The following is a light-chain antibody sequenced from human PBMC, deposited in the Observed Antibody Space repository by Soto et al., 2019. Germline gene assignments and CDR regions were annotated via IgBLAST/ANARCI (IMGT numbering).Light chain of an antibody. CDR1: QSVSSSY. CDR2: GSS. J-gene: IGKJ1*01. V-gene: IGKV3-20*01. CDR3: QQYLSPPWT. Sequence: EIVLTQSPGTLSLSPGERATVSCRASQSVSSSYLAWYQQKLGQAPRLLIYGSSSRATGIPDRFSGSGSGIDFTLTIRRLEPEDFAVYYCQQYLSPPWTFGQGTKVEIK.